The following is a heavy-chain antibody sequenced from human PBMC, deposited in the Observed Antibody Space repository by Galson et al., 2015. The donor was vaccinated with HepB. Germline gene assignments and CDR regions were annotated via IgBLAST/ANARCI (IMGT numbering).Heavy chain of an antibody. J-gene: IGHJ6*02. D-gene: IGHD5-18*01. V-gene: IGHV3-30*04. CDR2: ISYDGSNK. CDR3: ARGSDTAMVEDGMDV. Sequence: SLRLSCAASGFTFSSYAMHWVRQAPGKGLEWVAVISYDGSNKYYADSVKGRFTISRDNSKNTLYLQMNSLRAKDTAVYYCARGSDTAMVEDGMDVWGQGTTVTVSS. CDR1: GFTFSSYA.